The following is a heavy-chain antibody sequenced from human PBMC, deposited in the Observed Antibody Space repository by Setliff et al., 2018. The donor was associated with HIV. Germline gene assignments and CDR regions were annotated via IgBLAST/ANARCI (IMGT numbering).Heavy chain of an antibody. CDR3: ARELKGVYDSWSSSDPPYYFDN. CDR1: GGTFSRSV. D-gene: IGHD3-3*01. V-gene: IGHV1-69*06. J-gene: IGHJ4*02. CDR2: FIPMFGAT. Sequence: SVKVSCKASGGTFSRSVFSWVRQAPGQGLQWMERFIPMFGATKYAQGFQSRVTITADRSTSTVHMELRSLRSEDTAVYYCARELKGVYDSWSSSDPPYYFDNWGQGTLVTVSS.